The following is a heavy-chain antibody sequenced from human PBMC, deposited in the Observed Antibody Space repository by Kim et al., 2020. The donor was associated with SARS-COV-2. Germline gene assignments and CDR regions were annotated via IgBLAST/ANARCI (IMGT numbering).Heavy chain of an antibody. CDR1: GYTFTSYG. CDR3: ARGRPSMVRGVATPIYYFDY. J-gene: IGHJ4*02. V-gene: IGHV1-18*01. Sequence: ASVKVSCKASGYTFTSYGISWVRQAPGQGLEWMGWISAYNGNTNYAQKLQGRVTMTTDTSTSTAYMELRSLRSDDTAVYYCARGRPSMVRGVATPIYYFDYWGQGTLVTVSS. D-gene: IGHD3-10*01. CDR2: ISAYNGNT.